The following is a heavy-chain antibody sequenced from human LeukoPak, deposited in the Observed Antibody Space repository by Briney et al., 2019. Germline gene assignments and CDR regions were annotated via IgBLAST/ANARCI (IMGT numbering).Heavy chain of an antibody. Sequence: PGGSLRLSCAASGFTFSSYDMHWVRQATGKGLEWVSAIGTAGDQYYPGSVKGRFTISRENAKNSLYLQMNSLRAGDTAVYYCARGRQHAFDIWGQGTMVTVSS. D-gene: IGHD6-13*01. J-gene: IGHJ3*02. V-gene: IGHV3-13*05. CDR1: GFTFSSYD. CDR2: IGTAGDQ. CDR3: ARGRQHAFDI.